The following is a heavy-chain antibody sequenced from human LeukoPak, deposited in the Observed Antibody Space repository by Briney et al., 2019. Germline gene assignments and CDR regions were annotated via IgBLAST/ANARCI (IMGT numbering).Heavy chain of an antibody. CDR2: INQDGSEK. V-gene: IGHV3-7*01. J-gene: IGHJ4*02. Sequence: HPGGSLRLSCEASGFTFSTSWMSWARQAPGKGLECVANINQDGSEKYYVDSVRGRFTITRDNAKNSLYLQMNILRDEDTATYYCARERTFDYWGQGTLVTVSS. CDR1: GFTFSTSW. CDR3: ARERTFDY.